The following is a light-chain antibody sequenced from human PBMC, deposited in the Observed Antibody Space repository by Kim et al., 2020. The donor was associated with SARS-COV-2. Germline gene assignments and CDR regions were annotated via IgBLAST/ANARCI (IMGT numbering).Light chain of an antibody. CDR3: QQYGSSPRYT. Sequence: PGGEAHLADGAGQIVSGSYIAGYQQKPGQAPRLLIYGTSSRATGIPDRFSGSWSGTDFTLTTSRLAPEDFAVYYCQQYGSSPRYTFGQGTKLEI. CDR1: QIVSGSY. J-gene: IGKJ2*01. V-gene: IGKV3-20*01. CDR2: GTS.